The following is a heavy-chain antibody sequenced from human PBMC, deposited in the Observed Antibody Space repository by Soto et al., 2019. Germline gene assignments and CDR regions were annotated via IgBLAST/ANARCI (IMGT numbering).Heavy chain of an antibody. Sequence: QVQLVQSGAEVKKPGSSVKVSSKASGDTFSTYSISWVRQAPGQGLEWLGGIIPILGTPSYAQRFQGRVTITADKSTSTAYMELSSLRSEDTAVYYCARERSRYDRSGYYRPDYWGQGTLVTVSS. V-gene: IGHV1-69*06. CDR1: GDTFSTYS. CDR2: IIPILGTP. J-gene: IGHJ4*02. CDR3: ARERSRYDRSGYYRPDY. D-gene: IGHD3-22*01.